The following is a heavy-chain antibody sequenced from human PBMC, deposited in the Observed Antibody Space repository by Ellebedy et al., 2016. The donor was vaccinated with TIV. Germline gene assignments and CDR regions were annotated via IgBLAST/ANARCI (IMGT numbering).Heavy chain of an antibody. CDR1: GYTFIRYY. Sequence: ASVKVSCKASGYTFIRYYIHWVRQAPGQGPEWMGWISAYTGNTDYAQKFQGRVTMTTDTSTATAYMELRSLRSDDTAVYFCARDMVQGMVARYLWFDYWGQGTLVTVSS. CDR3: ARDMVQGMVARYLWFDY. J-gene: IGHJ4*02. V-gene: IGHV1-18*04. CDR2: ISAYTGNT. D-gene: IGHD1-26*01.